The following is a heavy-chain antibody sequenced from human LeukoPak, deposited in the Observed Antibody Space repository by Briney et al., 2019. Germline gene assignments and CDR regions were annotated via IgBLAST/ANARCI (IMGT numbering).Heavy chain of an antibody. V-gene: IGHV3-72*01. CDR2: SRNKGQGYTT. J-gene: IGHJ4*02. Sequence: GGSPRLSCVASGFTSSGHYIDWVRQAPGKGLEWLGRSRNKGQGYTTEYAASVKGRFSFARNESNNSLDLLMNSLRTDDTAVYYCARLQPLVIPAAKLGFDYWGQGTLVTVSS. D-gene: IGHD2-2*01. CDR1: GFTSSGHY. CDR3: ARLQPLVIPAAKLGFDY.